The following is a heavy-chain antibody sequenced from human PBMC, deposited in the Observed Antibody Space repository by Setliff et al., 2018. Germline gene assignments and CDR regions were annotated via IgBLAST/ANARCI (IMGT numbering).Heavy chain of an antibody. V-gene: IGHV1-18*01. CDR1: GYTFTDYI. CDR3: ARFRVSSGGYNYYAMDV. J-gene: IGHJ6*02. Sequence: ASVKVSCKASGYTFTDYIINWVRQAPGQGLEWVGWISPHTGKTYFAQKLQDRVTITTDTSTTTVYMELRGLRSDDTATYYCARFRVSSGGYNYYAMDVWGQGTTVTVSS. D-gene: IGHD1-26*01. CDR2: ISPHTGKT.